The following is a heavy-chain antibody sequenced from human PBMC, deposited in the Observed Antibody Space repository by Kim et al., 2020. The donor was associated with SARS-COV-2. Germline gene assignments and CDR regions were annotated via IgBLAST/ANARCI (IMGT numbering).Heavy chain of an antibody. CDR2: INPNSGGT. CDR3: ARDYYGSGSYYTVDY. Sequence: ASVKVSCKASGYTFTGYYMHWVRQAPGQGLEWMGRINPNSGGTNYAQKFQGRVTMTRDTSISTAYMELSRLRSDDTAVYYCARDYYGSGSYYTVDYWGQGTLVTVSS. D-gene: IGHD3-10*01. J-gene: IGHJ4*02. CDR1: GYTFTGYY. V-gene: IGHV1-2*06.